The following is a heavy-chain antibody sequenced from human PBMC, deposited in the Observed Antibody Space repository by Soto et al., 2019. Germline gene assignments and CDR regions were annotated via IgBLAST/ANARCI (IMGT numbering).Heavy chain of an antibody. CDR3: ARDSYSSSSSGPYYYYYYGMDV. J-gene: IGHJ6*02. CDR1: GYTFTSYY. D-gene: IGHD6-6*01. V-gene: IGHV1-46*01. Sequence: ASVKVSCKASGYTFTSYYMHWVRQAPGQGLEWMGIINPSGGSTSYAQKFQGRVTMTRDTSTSTVYMELSSLRSEDTAVYYCARDSYSSSSSGPYYYYYYGMDVWGQGTTVTVSS. CDR2: INPSGGST.